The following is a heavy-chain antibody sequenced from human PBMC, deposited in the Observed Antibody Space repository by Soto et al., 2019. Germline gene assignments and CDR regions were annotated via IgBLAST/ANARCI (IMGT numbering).Heavy chain of an antibody. CDR2: ISSTSAYI. J-gene: IGHJ6*02. CDR3: ARGVYCSGGSCYPYYYYGMDV. Sequence: GGSLRLSCSASGFTFSAYTMIWVRQAPGKGLEWLASISSTSAYIYYTGSVRGRFTISRDNAKNSLYLQMNSLRAEDTAVYYCARGVYCSGGSCYPYYYYGMDVWGQGTTVTVSS. D-gene: IGHD2-15*01. CDR1: GFTFSAYT. V-gene: IGHV3-21*01.